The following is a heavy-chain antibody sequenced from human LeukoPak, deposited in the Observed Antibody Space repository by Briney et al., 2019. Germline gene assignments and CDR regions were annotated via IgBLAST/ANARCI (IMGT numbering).Heavy chain of an antibody. V-gene: IGHV3-30-3*01. CDR3: AKDRVMITFGGVPPLDY. CDR1: GFTFSIYA. Sequence: GGSLRLSCAASGFTFSIYAVHWVRQAPGKGLDWVALISYDGSNKYYADSVKGRFTISRDNSKNTLYLQMNSLRAEDTAVYYCAKDRVMITFGGVPPLDYWGQGTLVTVSS. J-gene: IGHJ4*02. CDR2: ISYDGSNK. D-gene: IGHD3-16*01.